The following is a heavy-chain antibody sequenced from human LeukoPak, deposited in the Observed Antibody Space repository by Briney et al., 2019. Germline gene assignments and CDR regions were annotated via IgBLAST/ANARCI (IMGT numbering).Heavy chain of an antibody. CDR1: GYSISSGYY. Sequence: SETLSLTCTVSGYSISSGYYWGWIRQAPGKGLGWIGSIYHSGSTSYNPSLKRRVTISVDTSKNQFSLKLSSVTAADTAVYYCARECPRAAAGTYYDAFDIWGQGTMITVSS. D-gene: IGHD6-13*01. V-gene: IGHV4-38-2*02. CDR2: IYHSGST. J-gene: IGHJ3*02. CDR3: ARECPRAAAGTYYDAFDI.